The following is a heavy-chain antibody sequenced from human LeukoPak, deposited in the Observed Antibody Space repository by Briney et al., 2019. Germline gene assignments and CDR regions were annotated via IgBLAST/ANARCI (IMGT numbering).Heavy chain of an antibody. V-gene: IGHV3-48*03. CDR2: ISSSGSTI. J-gene: IGHJ6*04. Sequence: GGSLRLSCAASGFTFRSYWMHWVRQAPGKGLEWVSYISSSGSTIYYADSVKGRFTISRDNAKNSLYLQMNSLRAEDTAVYYCAELGITMIGGVWGKGTTVTISS. CDR3: AELGITMIGGV. CDR1: GFTFRSYW. D-gene: IGHD3-10*02.